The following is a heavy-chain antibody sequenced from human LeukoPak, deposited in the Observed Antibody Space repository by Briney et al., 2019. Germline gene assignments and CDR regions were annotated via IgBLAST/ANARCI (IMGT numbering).Heavy chain of an antibody. J-gene: IGHJ1*01. CDR3: ARGQGIAAAGTLYFQH. CDR1: GFSFSTYW. V-gene: IGHV3-53*01. Sequence: QTGGSLRLSCAASGFSFSTYWMSWVRQAPGKGLEWVSVIYSGGSTYYADSVRGRFTISRDNSKNTLYLQMNSLRAEDTAVYYCARGQGIAAAGTLYFQHWGQGTLVTVSS. D-gene: IGHD6-13*01. CDR2: IYSGGST.